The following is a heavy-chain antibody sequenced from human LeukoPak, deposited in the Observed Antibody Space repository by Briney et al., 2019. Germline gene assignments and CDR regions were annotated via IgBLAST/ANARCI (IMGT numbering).Heavy chain of an antibody. CDR3: AREQVVPAAVRGRYYYYGMDV. CDR2: IYSGGYT. Sequence: QPGASLRLSCAASGFTVSSNYMSWVRQPPGKGLEWVSIIYSGGYTYYADSVKGRFTISRDNSKGTLYLQMSSLRVEDTAVYYCAREQVVPAAVRGRYYYYGMDVWGQGTTVTVSS. J-gene: IGHJ6*02. CDR1: GFTVSSNY. V-gene: IGHV3-66*02. D-gene: IGHD2-2*02.